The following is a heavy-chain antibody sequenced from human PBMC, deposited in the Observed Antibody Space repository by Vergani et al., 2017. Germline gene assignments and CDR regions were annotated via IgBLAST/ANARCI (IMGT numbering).Heavy chain of an antibody. D-gene: IGHD6-13*01. CDR3: ARDRIAAARSPNWFDP. Sequence: QVQLVQSGAEVKKPGASVKVSCKASGYTFTSYGISWVRQAPGQWLEWMGWISAYNGNTNYAQKLQGRVTMTTDKSTSTAYMELRSLRSDDTAVYYCARDRIAAARSPNWFDPWGQGTLVTVSS. CDR2: ISAYNGNT. J-gene: IGHJ5*02. V-gene: IGHV1-18*01. CDR1: GYTFTSYG.